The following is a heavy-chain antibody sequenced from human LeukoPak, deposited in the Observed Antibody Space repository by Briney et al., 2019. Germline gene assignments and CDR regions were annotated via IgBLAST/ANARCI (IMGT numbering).Heavy chain of an antibody. V-gene: IGHV4-30-4*08. Sequence: SQTLSLTCTVSGGSISSGDYYWSWIRQPPGKGLEWIGYICYSGSTYYNQSLKSLVTISVDTSKNQSSLKLSSVTAADTAVYYCARDHRYCSSTSCYRVSDYWGQGTLVTVSS. CDR1: GGSISSGDYY. CDR3: ARDHRYCSSTSCYRVSDY. CDR2: ICYSGST. D-gene: IGHD2-2*02. J-gene: IGHJ4*02.